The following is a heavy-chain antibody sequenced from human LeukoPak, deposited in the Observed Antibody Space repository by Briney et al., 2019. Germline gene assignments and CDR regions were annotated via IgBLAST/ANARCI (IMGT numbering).Heavy chain of an antibody. CDR3: AKGSAGDFDY. Sequence: GGSLRLSCAAAGFTLADYAMHWVRQAAGKGLGWVSGISWGSGTSGYAYSVKGAFTISKNNANNSLYLQRNSLRAEDTAFYYCAKGSAGDFDYWGQGTLVTVSS. D-gene: IGHD6-13*01. CDR1: GFTLADYA. V-gene: IGHV3-9*01. CDR2: ISWGSGTS. J-gene: IGHJ4*02.